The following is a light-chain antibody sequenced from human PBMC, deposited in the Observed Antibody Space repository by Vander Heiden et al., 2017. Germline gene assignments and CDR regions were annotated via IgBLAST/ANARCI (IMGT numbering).Light chain of an antibody. CDR3: VAWDDSLSGVI. Sequence: QSVLTQPPSASGTPGQRVTISCSGSSPNIGSNYVYWYQQLPGATPKLLIYRSDQRPSGVPTRFSASKSGTSASLAIGELRSEDEADYYCVAWDDSLSGVIFGGGTKLTVL. CDR2: RSD. J-gene: IGLJ2*01. CDR1: SPNIGSNY. V-gene: IGLV1-47*01.